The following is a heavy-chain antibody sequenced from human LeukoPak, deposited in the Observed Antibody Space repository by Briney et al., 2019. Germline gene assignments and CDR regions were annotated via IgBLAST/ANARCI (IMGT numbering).Heavy chain of an antibody. J-gene: IGHJ4*02. V-gene: IGHV3-53*01. D-gene: IGHD3-22*01. CDR2: IYSGGST. CDR3: AKDLVSSGYAY. Sequence: GGSLRLSCAASGFTFSSYWMSWVRQAPGKGLEWVSVIYSGGSTYYADSVKGRFTISRDNSKNTLYLQMNSLRAEDTAVYYCAKDLVSSGYAYWGQGTLVTVSS. CDR1: GFTFSSYW.